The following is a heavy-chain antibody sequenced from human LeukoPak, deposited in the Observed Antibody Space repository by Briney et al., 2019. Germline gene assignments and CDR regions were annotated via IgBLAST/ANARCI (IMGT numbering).Heavy chain of an antibody. Sequence: GGSLRLSCGASGFTFSSYAMSWVRQAPGKGLEWVSAISGSGGSTYYADSVKGRFTISRDNSKNTLYLQMNSLRAEDTAVYYCAKDYDSSGYFDYWGQGTLVTVSS. CDR2: ISGSGGST. CDR1: GFTFSSYA. D-gene: IGHD3-22*01. CDR3: AKDYDSSGYFDY. V-gene: IGHV3-23*01. J-gene: IGHJ4*02.